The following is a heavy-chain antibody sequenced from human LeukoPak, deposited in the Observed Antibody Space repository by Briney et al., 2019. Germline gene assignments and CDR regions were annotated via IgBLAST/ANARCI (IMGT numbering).Heavy chain of an antibody. CDR3: AATFGGRWYSGYFDY. J-gene: IGHJ4*02. CDR2: ISGSGGST. D-gene: IGHD6-13*01. Sequence: GGSLRLSCAASGFTFSSYAMSCVRQAPGKGLEWVSAISGSGGSTYYADSVKGRFTISRDNSKNTLYLQMNSLRAEDTAVYYCAATFGGRWYSGYFDYWGQGTLVTVSS. V-gene: IGHV3-23*01. CDR1: GFTFSSYA.